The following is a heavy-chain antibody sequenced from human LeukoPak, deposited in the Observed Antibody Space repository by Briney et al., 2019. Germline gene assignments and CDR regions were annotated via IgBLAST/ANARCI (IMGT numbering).Heavy chain of an antibody. Sequence: SETLTLTCAVYGGSSSGYYWSWIRQPPGKGLEWIGEINHSGSTNYNPSLKSRVNISVDTSKNQFSLKLSSVTAADTAVYYCARGDDDYGDRLGAFDIWGQGTMVTVSS. V-gene: IGHV4-34*01. CDR2: INHSGST. D-gene: IGHD4-17*01. CDR3: ARGDDDYGDRLGAFDI. CDR1: GGSSSGYY. J-gene: IGHJ3*02.